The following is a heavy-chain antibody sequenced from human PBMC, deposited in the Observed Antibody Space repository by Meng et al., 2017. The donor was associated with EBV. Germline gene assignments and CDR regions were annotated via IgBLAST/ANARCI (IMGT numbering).Heavy chain of an antibody. V-gene: IGHV1-69*01. J-gene: IGHJ4*02. CDR3: ASESGRGFTPDY. D-gene: IGHD3-10*01. Sequence: QGQLVPSGAGGKKPGSSVKVSCKPSGGTFRSDAVSWVRQAPGQGLEWMGGLIPMSDAPHYAQKFQGRVTMTADESTNTHYMDLSGLRFEDTAVYFCASESGRGFTPDYWGQGTLVTVSS. CDR2: LIPMSDAP. CDR1: GGTFRSDA.